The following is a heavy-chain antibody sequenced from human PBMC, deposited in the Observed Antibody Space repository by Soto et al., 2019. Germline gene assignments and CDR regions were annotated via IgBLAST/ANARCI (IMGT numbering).Heavy chain of an antibody. V-gene: IGHV4-34*01. D-gene: IGHD1-1*01. J-gene: IGHJ4*02. CDR2: INHSGST. CDR1: GGSFSGYY. CDR3: ARAATGNFDY. Sequence: SETLSLTCAVYGGSFSGYYWSWIRQPPGKGLEWIGEINHSGSTNYNPSLKSRVTISVDTSKNQFSLKLSSVTAAXTAVYYCARAATGNFDYWGQGTLVTVSS.